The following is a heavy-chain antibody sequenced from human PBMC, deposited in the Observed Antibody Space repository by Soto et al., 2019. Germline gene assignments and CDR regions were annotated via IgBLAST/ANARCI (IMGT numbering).Heavy chain of an antibody. V-gene: IGHV4-38-2*02. CDR2: IYHSGST. D-gene: IGHD3-16*01. CDR3: ARDWGPGFYHFQS. Sequence: SETLSLTCAVSVYSISTGFNWGWIRQPPGKGLEWIGSIYHSGSTYYNLSLKSRVTISADTSKNQISLKLISVTAADTALYYCARDWGPGFYHFQSWGQGTMVNVS. J-gene: IGHJ4*02. CDR1: VYSISTGFN.